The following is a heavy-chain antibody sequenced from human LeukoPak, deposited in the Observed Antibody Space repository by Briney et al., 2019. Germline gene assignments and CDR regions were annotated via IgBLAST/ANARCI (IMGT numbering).Heavy chain of an antibody. CDR3: ARDLRDSSSWYSDAFDI. D-gene: IGHD6-13*01. V-gene: IGHV4-34*01. CDR1: GGSFSGYY. J-gene: IGHJ3*02. CDR2: VNHSGST. Sequence: SETLSLTCAVYGGSFSGYYWSWIRQPPGKGLEWIGEVNHSGSTNYNPSLKSRVTISVDTSKNQFSLKLSSVTAADTAVYYCARDLRDSSSWYSDAFDIWGQGTMVTVSS.